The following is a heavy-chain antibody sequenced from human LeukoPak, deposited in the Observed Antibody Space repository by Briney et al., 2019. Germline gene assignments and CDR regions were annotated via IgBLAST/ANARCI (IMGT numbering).Heavy chain of an antibody. V-gene: IGHV1-2*02. CDR3: ARDWRFGELGSNWFDP. D-gene: IGHD3-10*01. CDR1: GYSFTGFY. J-gene: IGHJ5*02. Sequence: ASVKVSCKASGYSFTGFYMHWVRQAPGQGLEWMGWINPNSGVTNYAQKFQGRVTMTRDTDVTKAYMALSRLRSDDTAVYYCARDWRFGELGSNWFDPWGQGTLVTVSS. CDR2: INPNSGVT.